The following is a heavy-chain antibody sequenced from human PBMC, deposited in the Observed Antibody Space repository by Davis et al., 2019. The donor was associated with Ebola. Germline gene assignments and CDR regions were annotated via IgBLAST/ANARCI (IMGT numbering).Heavy chain of an antibody. CDR2: INHSGST. Sequence: SETLSLTCAVYGGSFSGYYWNWIRQPPGKGLEWIGEINHSGSTNYNPSLKSRVTISVDTSKNQFSLKLSSVTAADTAVYYCSTSSSLWYFDLWGRGTLVTVSS. CDR1: GGSFSGYY. CDR3: STSSSLWYFDL. D-gene: IGHD6-13*01. V-gene: IGHV4-34*01. J-gene: IGHJ2*01.